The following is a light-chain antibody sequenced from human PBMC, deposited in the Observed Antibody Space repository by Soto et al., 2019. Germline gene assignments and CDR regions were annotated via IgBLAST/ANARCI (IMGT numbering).Light chain of an antibody. CDR3: KQYDNLPIT. Sequence: DIQMTQSPSSLSASVGDRGTITCRASQSISSYLNWYQQKPGKAPKLLIYDASNLETGVLSRFSGSGSGTDFTFTIRSLQPEDIATYYCKQYDNLPITVGQGTRLEIK. CDR2: DAS. V-gene: IGKV1-33*01. J-gene: IGKJ5*01. CDR1: QSISSY.